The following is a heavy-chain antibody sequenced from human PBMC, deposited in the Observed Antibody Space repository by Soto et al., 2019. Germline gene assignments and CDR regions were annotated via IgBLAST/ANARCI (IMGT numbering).Heavy chain of an antibody. D-gene: IGHD3-10*01. CDR3: ARAPWFGEFYDY. CDR1: GYTFTGYY. J-gene: IGHJ4*02. Sequence: ASVKVSCKASGYTFTGYYMHWVRQAPGQGLEWMGWINPNSGGTNYAQKFQGRVTMTRDTSISTAYMELSRLRSDDTAVYYCARAPWFGEFYDYWGQGTLVTVSS. CDR2: INPNSGGT. V-gene: IGHV1-2*02.